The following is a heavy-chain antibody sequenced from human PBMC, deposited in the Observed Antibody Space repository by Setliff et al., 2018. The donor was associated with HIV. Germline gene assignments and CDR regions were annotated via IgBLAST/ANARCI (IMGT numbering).Heavy chain of an antibody. D-gene: IGHD6-19*01. V-gene: IGHV1-18*01. CDR1: GGTFSSYG. J-gene: IGHJ4*01. CDR3: ARVPSVAAGLVRAGFYF. Sequence: ASVKVSCKSSGGTFSSYGISWVRQAPGQGFEWMGWINIDSGHTNFAQKFQDRVTVTTDTSTNTTYMELRVLRSDATATYYCARVPSVAAGLVRAGFYFWGQGTLVTVSS. CDR2: INIDSGHT.